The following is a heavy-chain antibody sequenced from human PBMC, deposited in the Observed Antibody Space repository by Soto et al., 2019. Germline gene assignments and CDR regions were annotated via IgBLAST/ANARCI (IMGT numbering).Heavy chain of an antibody. J-gene: IGHJ2*01. CDR2: ISESSSHI. V-gene: IGHV3-21*01. Sequence: EVQLVESGGGLVKPGGSLRPSCAASGFTFSTYCMNWVRQAPGRGLEWVSYISESSSHIYYGDSVRGRFIISRDNAKNSVYLQMNSLRAEDTAVYYCARDGSKWLKYGYFDLWGRGTLVTVSS. D-gene: IGHD5-12*01. CDR3: ARDGSKWLKYGYFDL. CDR1: GFTFSTYC.